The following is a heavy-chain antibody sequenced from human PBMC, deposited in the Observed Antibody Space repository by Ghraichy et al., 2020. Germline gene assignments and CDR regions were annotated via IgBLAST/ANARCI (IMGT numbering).Heavy chain of an antibody. CDR3: EAYYYDSSALPSDAFDI. CDR2: INHSGST. J-gene: IGHJ3*02. CDR1: GGSFSGYY. V-gene: IGHV4-34*01. Sequence: SETLSLTCAVYGGSFSGYYWSWIRQPPGKGLEWIGEINHSGSTNYNPSLKSRVTISVDTSKNQFSLKLSSVTAADTAVYYCEAYYYDSSALPSDAFDIWGQGTMVTVSS. D-gene: IGHD3-22*01.